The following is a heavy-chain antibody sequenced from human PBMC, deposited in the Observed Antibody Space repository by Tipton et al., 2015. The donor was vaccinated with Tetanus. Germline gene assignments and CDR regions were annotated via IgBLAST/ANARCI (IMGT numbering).Heavy chain of an antibody. Sequence: SLRLSCAASGFTFSRYWMSWVRQAPGKGLEWVANIKQDGNEKYYVDSVKGRFTISRDNAKNSLYLQMNSLRAEDTAVYYCARSTGFDYWGQGTLVTVSS. V-gene: IGHV3-7*05. J-gene: IGHJ4*02. CDR3: ARSTGFDY. CDR1: GFTFSRYW. CDR2: IKQDGNEK.